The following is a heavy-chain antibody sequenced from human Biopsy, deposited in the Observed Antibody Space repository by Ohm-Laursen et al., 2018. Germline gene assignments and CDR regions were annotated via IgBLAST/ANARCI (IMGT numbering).Heavy chain of an antibody. V-gene: IGHV3-74*01. Sequence: SLRLSCTASGYTFSSYWMHWVRQAPGKGPVWVSRINRDGSSTTYADSVKGRFTISRDSAKNTLYLQMNSLRAEDTAVYYCAREGYCSRTSCYPDYWGQGTLATVSS. CDR3: AREGYCSRTSCYPDY. CDR1: GYTFSSYW. J-gene: IGHJ4*02. CDR2: INRDGSST. D-gene: IGHD2-2*01.